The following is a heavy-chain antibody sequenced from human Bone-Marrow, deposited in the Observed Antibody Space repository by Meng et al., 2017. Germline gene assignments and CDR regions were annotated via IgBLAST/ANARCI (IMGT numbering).Heavy chain of an antibody. CDR2: IYYSGST. V-gene: IGHV4-31*01. D-gene: IGHD1-26*01. CDR3: ARVGYSGSRVTSYYFDY. J-gene: IGHJ4*02. Sequence: GPRQGPGPGLVKPPQTLSLTCTVSGGSISSGGYYWSWIRQHPGKGLEWIGYIYYSGSTYYNPSLKSLVTISVDTSKNQFSLKLSYVTAADTAVYYCARVGYSGSRVTSYYFDYWGQGTLVTVSS. CDR1: GGSISSGGYY.